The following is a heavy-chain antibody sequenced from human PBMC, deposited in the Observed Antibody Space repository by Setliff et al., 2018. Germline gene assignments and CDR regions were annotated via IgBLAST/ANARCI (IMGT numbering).Heavy chain of an antibody. CDR2: I. CDR3: ASPPSYYDSSGYYYLAY. Sequence: PSETLSLTCTVSGDSISSRRSYWGWFRQPAGKGLEWIGSINYNPSLKSRVTISLDTSKNQFSLRLSSVTAADTAVYYCASPPSYYDSSGYYYLAYWGQGTLVTVSS. J-gene: IGHJ4*02. V-gene: IGHV4-61*10. D-gene: IGHD3-22*01. CDR1: GDSISSRRSY.